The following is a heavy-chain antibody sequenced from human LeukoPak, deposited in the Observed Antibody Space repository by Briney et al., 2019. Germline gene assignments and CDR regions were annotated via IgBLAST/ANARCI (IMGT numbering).Heavy chain of an antibody. J-gene: IGHJ4*02. CDR1: GYTFTSYA. CDR3: ARDQEAFDY. Sequence: ASVKVSCKASGYTFTSYAMHWVRQAPGQRLEWMGWINAGNGNTKYSQKFQGRVTVTRDTSTSTVHMELSGLRSEDTAVYYCARDQEAFDYWGQGTLVTVSS. V-gene: IGHV1-3*01. CDR2: INAGNGNT.